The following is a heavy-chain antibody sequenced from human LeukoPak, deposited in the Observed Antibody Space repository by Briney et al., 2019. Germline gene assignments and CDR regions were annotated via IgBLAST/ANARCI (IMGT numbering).Heavy chain of an antibody. V-gene: IGHV4-59*01. D-gene: IGHD3-10*01. CDR3: ARGGRFYFGSGTDYYFMDV. CDR2: VYYNDYT. Sequence: PSETLSLTCTVSGGPLSHFYWGWVRQPPGKALEWIGYVYYNDYTTYNPSLNSRVTISKDPSKNQFSLNLTSVTAADTAVYYCARGGRFYFGSGTDYYFMDVWGIGTTVTVSS. J-gene: IGHJ6*03. CDR1: GGPLSHFY.